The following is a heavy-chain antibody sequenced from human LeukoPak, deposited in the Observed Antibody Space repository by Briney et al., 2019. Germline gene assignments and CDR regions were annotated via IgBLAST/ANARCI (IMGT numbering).Heavy chain of an antibody. Sequence: GGSLRLSCAASGFTFSSYEMNWVRQAPGKGLEWISYISTSGSTIYYADSVKCRFTISRDNAKNSLYLQMNSLRAEDTAVYFCARDGDYAQDFDYWGQGTLVTVSS. CDR2: ISTSGSTI. D-gene: IGHD4-17*01. V-gene: IGHV3-48*03. J-gene: IGHJ4*02. CDR3: ARDGDYAQDFDY. CDR1: GFTFSSYE.